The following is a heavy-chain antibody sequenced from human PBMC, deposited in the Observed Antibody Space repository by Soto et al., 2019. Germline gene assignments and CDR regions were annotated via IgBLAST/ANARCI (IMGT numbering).Heavy chain of an antibody. D-gene: IGHD3-16*01. CDR3: ARHVVPKNYVEAFDI. V-gene: IGHV4-39*01. J-gene: IGHJ3*02. CDR1: GGSITNSSYC. CDR2: LCYSGST. Sequence: QLQLQESGPGLVKPSETLSLTCTVSGGSITNSSYCWGWLRQPPGKGLEWIGSLCYSGSTYYNPSLKSRITISVDTSKNQLSLKLSSVTAADTAVYYCARHVVPKNYVEAFDIWGQGTMLTVSS.